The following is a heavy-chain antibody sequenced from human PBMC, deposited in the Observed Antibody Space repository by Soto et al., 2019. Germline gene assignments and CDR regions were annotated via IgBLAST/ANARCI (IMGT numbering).Heavy chain of an antibody. J-gene: IGHJ6*02. CDR1: GLTFSSYS. V-gene: IGHV3-48*01. D-gene: IGHD3-10*01. Sequence: EVQLVESGGGLVQRGGYLRLSCAASGLTFSSYSMNWVPQAPGKGLEWVSYISSSSSNIYYADCVKGRFTITRDNAKNSLYLQINSLRAEDTAVYYCAFGDESSYYYYVMDVWGQGATVTVSS. CDR3: AFGDESSYYYYVMDV. CDR2: ISSSSSNI.